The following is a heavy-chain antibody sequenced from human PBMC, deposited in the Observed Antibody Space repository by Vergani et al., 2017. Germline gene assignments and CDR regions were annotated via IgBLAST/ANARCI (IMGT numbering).Heavy chain of an antibody. CDR1: GFTFSSYW. CDR3: AREEGRTMVRGVIILDGMDV. V-gene: IGHV3-74*01. CDR2: INSDGSST. J-gene: IGHJ6*02. D-gene: IGHD3-10*01. Sequence: EVQLVESGGGLVQPGGSLRLSCAASGFTFSSYWMHWVRQAPGKGLVWVSRINSDGSSTSYADSVKGRFTISRDNAKNTLYLQMNSLRAEDTAVYYCAREEGRTMVRGVIILDGMDVWRQGTTVTVSS.